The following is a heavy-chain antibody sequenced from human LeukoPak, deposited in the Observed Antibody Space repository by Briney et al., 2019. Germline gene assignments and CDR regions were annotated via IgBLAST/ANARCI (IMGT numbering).Heavy chain of an antibody. CDR2: ISSSSSYI. Sequence: PGGSLRLSCAASGFTFSSYSMNWVRQAPGKGLEWASSISSSSSYIYYADSVKGRSTISRDNAKNSLYLQMNSLRAEDTAVYYCARGSNEGFDYWGQGTLVIVSS. D-gene: IGHD1-1*01. CDR3: ARGSNEGFDY. V-gene: IGHV3-21*01. J-gene: IGHJ4*02. CDR1: GFTFSSYS.